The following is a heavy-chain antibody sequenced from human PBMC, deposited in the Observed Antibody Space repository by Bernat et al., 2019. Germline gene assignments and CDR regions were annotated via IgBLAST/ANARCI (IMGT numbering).Heavy chain of an antibody. J-gene: IGHJ6*02. CDR1: GFTFSSYA. V-gene: IGHV3-23*04. CDR2: ISGGVFSS. Sequence: EVQLVESGGGLVQPGGSLRLSCAASGFTFSSYAMSWVRQAPGKGLEWVSGISGGVFSSYYADSVKGRFTISRDNSKNTLYLQMTTLRAEDTAVYYCAIEGMDVWGQGTKVTVSS. CDR3: AIEGMDV.